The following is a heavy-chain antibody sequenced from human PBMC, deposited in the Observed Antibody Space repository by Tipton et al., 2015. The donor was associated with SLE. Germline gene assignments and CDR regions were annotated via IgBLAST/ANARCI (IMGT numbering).Heavy chain of an antibody. CDR3: AISGVIPRQGKLGY. CDR1: GGSVRSSSKY. Sequence: TLSLTCTVSGGSVRSSSKYWAWIRQPPGKGLEWIGSIYYTGATTYYNSFLKSRVTISVDTSNNQSSLKLNSVTAADTAVYYCAISGVIPRQGKLGYWGQGTLVTVSS. D-gene: IGHD2/OR15-2a*01. J-gene: IGHJ4*02. CDR2: IYYTGATT. V-gene: IGHV4-39*07.